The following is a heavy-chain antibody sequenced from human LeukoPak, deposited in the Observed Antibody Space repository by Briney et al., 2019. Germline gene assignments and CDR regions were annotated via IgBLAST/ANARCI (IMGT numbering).Heavy chain of an antibody. CDR3: AKDSRSDYYFDY. CDR1: GFTFSSYA. J-gene: IGHJ4*02. V-gene: IGHV3-30*04. D-gene: IGHD2-21*02. Sequence: GGSLRLSCAASGFTFSSYAMHWVRQAPGKGLEWVAVISYDGSNKYYADSVKGRFTISRDNSKNTLYLQMNSLRAEDTAVYYCAKDSRSDYYFDYWGQGTLVTVSS. CDR2: ISYDGSNK.